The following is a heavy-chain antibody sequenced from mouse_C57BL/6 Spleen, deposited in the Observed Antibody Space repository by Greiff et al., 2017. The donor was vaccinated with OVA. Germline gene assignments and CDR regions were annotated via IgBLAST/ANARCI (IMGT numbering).Heavy chain of an antibody. Sequence: QVQLQQSGAELARPGASVKLSCKASGYTFTSYGISWVKQRTGQGLEWIGEIYPRSGNTYYNEKFKGKATLTADKSSSTAYMELRSLTSEDSAVYFCARGGYGSSYGYFEVWGTGTTVTVSS. CDR3: ARGGYGSSYGYFEV. CDR1: GYTFTSYG. D-gene: IGHD1-1*01. V-gene: IGHV1-81*01. CDR2: IYPRSGNT. J-gene: IGHJ1*03.